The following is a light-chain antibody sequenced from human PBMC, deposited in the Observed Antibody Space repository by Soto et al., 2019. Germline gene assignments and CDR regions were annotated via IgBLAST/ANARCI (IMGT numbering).Light chain of an antibody. V-gene: IGLV2-11*01. J-gene: IGLJ1*01. CDR2: DVS. CDR1: SSDVGGYNY. CDR3: CSYAGGPYV. Sequence: QAALTQPRSVSGSPGQSVAISCTGSSSDVGGYNYVSWYQQHPGKAPKVMIYDVSKRPSGVPDRFSGSKSGDTASLTITGLQAEDEADYYRCSYAGGPYVFGTGTKLTVL.